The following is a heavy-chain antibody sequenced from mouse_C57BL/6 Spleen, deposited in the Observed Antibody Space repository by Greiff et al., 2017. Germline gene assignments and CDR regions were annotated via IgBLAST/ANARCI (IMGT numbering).Heavy chain of an antibody. CDR3: ARELRRYAMDY. D-gene: IGHD1-1*01. Sequence: EVMLVESEGGLVQPGSSMKLSCTASGFTFSDYYMAWVRQVPEKGLEWVANINYDGSSTYYLDSLKSRFIISRDNAKNILYLQMSSLKSEDTATYYCARELRRYAMDYWGQGTSVTVSS. V-gene: IGHV5-16*01. CDR1: GFTFSDYY. J-gene: IGHJ4*01. CDR2: INYDGSST.